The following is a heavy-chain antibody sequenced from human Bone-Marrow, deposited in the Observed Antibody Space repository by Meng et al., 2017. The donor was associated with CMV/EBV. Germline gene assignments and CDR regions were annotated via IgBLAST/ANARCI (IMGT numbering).Heavy chain of an antibody. J-gene: IGHJ4*02. V-gene: IGHV3-48*04. D-gene: IGHD3-22*01. CDR1: GFTFSSYS. CDR2: ISSSGSTI. Sequence: GGSLRLSCAASGFTFSSYSMNWVRQAPGKGLEWVSSISSSGSTIYYADSVKGRFTISRDNAKNSLYLQMNSLRAEDTAVYYCATPPGDYYDSSGYFSWGQGTRVTVSS. CDR3: ATPPGDYYDSSGYFS.